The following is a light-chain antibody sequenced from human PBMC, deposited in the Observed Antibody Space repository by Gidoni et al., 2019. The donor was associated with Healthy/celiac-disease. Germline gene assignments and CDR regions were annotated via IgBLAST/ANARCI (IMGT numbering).Light chain of an antibody. J-gene: IGKJ1*01. CDR1: QIVSSSY. CDR3: QQYGSSLWT. CDR2: GAS. Sequence: EIVLTQSPGTLSLSPGERATLSCRASQIVSSSYLAWYQQKPGQAPRLLIYGASSRATGIPERFSGSGSGTDFTLTISRLEPEDFAVYYCQQYGSSLWTFGQGTKVEIK. V-gene: IGKV3-20*01.